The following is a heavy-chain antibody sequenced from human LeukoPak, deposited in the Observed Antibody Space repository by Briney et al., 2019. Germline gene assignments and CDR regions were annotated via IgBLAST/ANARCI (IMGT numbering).Heavy chain of an antibody. D-gene: IGHD2-2*03. CDR1: GFTFSSYA. V-gene: IGHV3-30*04. CDR3: ARSGYCSSTSCHHGFDY. J-gene: IGHJ4*02. CDR2: ISYDGGNK. Sequence: GRSLRLSCAASGFTFSSYAMHWVRQAPGKGLEWVAVISYDGGNKYYADSVKGRFTISRDNSKNTLYLQMNSLRAEDTAVYYCARSGYCSSTSCHHGFDYWGQGTLVTVSS.